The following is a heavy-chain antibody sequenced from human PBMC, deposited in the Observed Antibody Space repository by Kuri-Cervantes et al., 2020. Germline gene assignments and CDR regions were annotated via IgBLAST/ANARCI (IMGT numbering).Heavy chain of an antibody. Sequence: ESLKISCTVSGGSISSYYWSWIRQPPGKGLEWIGYIYYSGSTNYNPSLKSRVTISVDTSKNQFSLKLSSVTAADTAVYYCARGNYYDFWSGYSRYIQYHFDDWGQGTLVTVSS. CDR1: GGSISSYY. CDR3: ARGNYYDFWSGYSRYIQYHFDD. V-gene: IGHV4-59*12. D-gene: IGHD3-3*01. J-gene: IGHJ4*02. CDR2: IYYSGST.